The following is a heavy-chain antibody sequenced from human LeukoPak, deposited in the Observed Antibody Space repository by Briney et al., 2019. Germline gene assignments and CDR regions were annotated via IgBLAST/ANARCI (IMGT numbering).Heavy chain of an antibody. J-gene: IGHJ4*02. Sequence: ASVKVSCKAFGYTFTSYGISWVRQAPGQGLEWMGWISAYNGNTNYAQKLQGRVTMTTDTSTSTAYMELRSLRSDDTAVYYCARVVAMVTSFYFDYWGQGTLVTVSS. V-gene: IGHV1-18*01. CDR1: GYTFTSYG. CDR3: ARVVAMVTSFYFDY. D-gene: IGHD5-18*01. CDR2: ISAYNGNT.